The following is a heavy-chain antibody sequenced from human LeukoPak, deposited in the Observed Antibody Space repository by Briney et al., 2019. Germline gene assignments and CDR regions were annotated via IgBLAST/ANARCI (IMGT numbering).Heavy chain of an antibody. CDR2: VYYSGVT. V-gene: IGHV4-59*08. CDR3: ARLSLHCSGGSCYRGAFDS. D-gene: IGHD2-15*01. Sequence: SETLSLTCSVSGGSTGTDYWSWIRQPPGKGLEWIAYVYYSGVTSYNPSLKSRVAVSIDTSKNQFSLNLTSVTAADTAVYYCARLSLHCSGGSCYRGAFDSWGQGTLVTVSS. CDR1: GGSTGTDY. J-gene: IGHJ4*02.